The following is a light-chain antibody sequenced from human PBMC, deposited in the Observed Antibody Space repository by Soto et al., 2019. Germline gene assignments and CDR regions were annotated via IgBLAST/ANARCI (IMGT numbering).Light chain of an antibody. Sequence: EIVLTQSPATLSLSPGERATLSCRASQSVSSYLAWYQQKPGQAPRLLIYDASNRATGIPARFSGSGSGTDFTLTISSLGPEDFAVYYCQQRSNWRVTFGQGTKVDIK. CDR2: DAS. J-gene: IGKJ1*01. V-gene: IGKV3-11*01. CDR1: QSVSSY. CDR3: QQRSNWRVT.